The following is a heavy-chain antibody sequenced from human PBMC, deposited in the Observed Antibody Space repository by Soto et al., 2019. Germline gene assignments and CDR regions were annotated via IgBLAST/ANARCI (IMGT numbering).Heavy chain of an antibody. V-gene: IGHV3-66*01. Sequence: EVQLVESGGGLVQPGGSLRLSCAVSGFSVTTNHMTWVRQAPGKGLEWVSIIYSGGATDYADSVKGRLTISRDNSKNTLHLQRNSLRGEDTARYYCVRNYGAVWGQGTTVTVSS. CDR3: VRNYGAV. CDR1: GFSVTTNH. J-gene: IGHJ6*02. CDR2: IYSGGAT. D-gene: IGHD3-10*01.